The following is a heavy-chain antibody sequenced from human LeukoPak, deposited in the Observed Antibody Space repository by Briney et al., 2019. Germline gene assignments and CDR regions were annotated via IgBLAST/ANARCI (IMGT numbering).Heavy chain of an antibody. CDR2: ISYDGSNK. Sequence: GGSLRLSCAASGFTFSSYAMHWVRQAPGKGLEWVAVISYDGSNKYYADSVKGRFTISRDNSKNTLYLQMNSLRAEDTAVYYCARAMRVVTTVTTLGHLSGDWGQGTLVTASS. D-gene: IGHD4-17*01. CDR3: ARAMRVVTTVTTLGHLSGD. J-gene: IGHJ4*02. CDR1: GFTFSSYA. V-gene: IGHV3-30-3*01.